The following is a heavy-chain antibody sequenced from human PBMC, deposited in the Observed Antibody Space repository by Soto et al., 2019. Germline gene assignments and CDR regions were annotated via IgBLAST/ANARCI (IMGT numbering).Heavy chain of an antibody. CDR1: GGTLSSYA. V-gene: IGHV1-69*13. J-gene: IGHJ4*02. Sequence: ASVKVSCKASGGTLSSYAISWVRQAPGQGLEWMGGIIPIFGTANYAQKFQGRVTITADESTSTAYMELSSLRSEDTAVYYCARDLGGWPDYWGKGTLVTVSS. D-gene: IGHD2-15*01. CDR3: ARDLGGWPDY. CDR2: IIPIFGTA.